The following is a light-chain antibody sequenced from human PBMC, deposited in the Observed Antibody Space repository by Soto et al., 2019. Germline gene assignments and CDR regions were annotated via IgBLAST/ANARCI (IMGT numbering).Light chain of an antibody. CDR2: DAS. CDR1: QGISSW. CDR3: QQYNSYQWT. Sequence: DIKMTQSPSSVSASVGWIVTITWRASQGISSWLAWYQQKPGKAPKLLIYDASSLESGVPSRFSGSGSGTEFTLTISSLQPDDFATYYCQQYNSYQWTFGQGTKVDIK. V-gene: IGKV1-5*01. J-gene: IGKJ1*01.